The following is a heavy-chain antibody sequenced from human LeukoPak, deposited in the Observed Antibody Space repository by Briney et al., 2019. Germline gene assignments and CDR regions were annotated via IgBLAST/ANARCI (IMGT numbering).Heavy chain of an antibody. CDR1: GFTFSSYA. CDR2: ISGSGNST. CDR3: AVIRGYTNSWPLDY. Sequence: GGSLRLSCAASGFTFSSYAMSWVRQAPGKGLEWVSAISGSGNSTYYADSVKGRFTISRDNSKNTLYLQMNSLKTEDTAVYYCAVIRGYTNSWPLDYWGQGALVTVSS. V-gene: IGHV3-23*01. D-gene: IGHD6-13*01. J-gene: IGHJ4*02.